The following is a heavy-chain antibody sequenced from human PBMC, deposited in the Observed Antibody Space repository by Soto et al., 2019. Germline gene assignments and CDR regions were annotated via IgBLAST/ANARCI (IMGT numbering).Heavy chain of an antibody. Sequence: SRRLSCAASGFTFSSYAMHWVRQAPGKGLEWVAVISYDGSNKYYADSVKGRFTISRDTSKNTLYLEMNSLRAEDTAVYYCARDGGCDGVDCNNLFDPWGQGTLVTVSS. J-gene: IGHJ5*02. CDR2: ISYDGSNK. CDR1: GFTFSSYA. D-gene: IGHD2-21*01. CDR3: ARDGGCDGVDCNNLFDP. V-gene: IGHV3-30*14.